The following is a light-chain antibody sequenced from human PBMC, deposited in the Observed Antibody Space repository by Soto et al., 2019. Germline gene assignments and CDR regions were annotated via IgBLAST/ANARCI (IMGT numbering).Light chain of an antibody. CDR3: QKYNSGTNT. CDR1: QGINHD. CDR2: GAS. Sequence: IQMTQSPSSLSASVGDRVTITCRASQGINHDLAWYQQIPGKVPKLLIYGASTLHLGVPSRFSGSGSGTEFTLTISSLQPEDVATYYCQKYNSGTNTFGPGTKVDIK. V-gene: IGKV1-27*01. J-gene: IGKJ3*01.